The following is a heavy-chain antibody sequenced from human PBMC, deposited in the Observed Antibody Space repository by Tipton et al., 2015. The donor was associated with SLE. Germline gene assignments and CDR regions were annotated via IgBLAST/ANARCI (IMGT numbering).Heavy chain of an antibody. CDR3: ARGCSSSTCEPFYFFGMDV. D-gene: IGHD2-2*01. Sequence: TLSLTCSVSGGSIRSSSFYWGWIRQPPGKGLEWIGSMHHTGATNYSPSLESRVTITVDMSKNQFSLRLISVTAADTAVYYCARGCSSSTCEPFYFFGMDVWGQGTTVTVSS. CDR2: MHHTGAT. CDR1: GGSIRSSSFY. J-gene: IGHJ6*02. V-gene: IGHV4-39*07.